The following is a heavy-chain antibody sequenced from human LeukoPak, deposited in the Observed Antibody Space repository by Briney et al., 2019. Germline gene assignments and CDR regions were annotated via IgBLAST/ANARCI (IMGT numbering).Heavy chain of an antibody. CDR2: IKQDGSEK. J-gene: IGHJ4*02. Sequence: VGSLRLSCAASGFTFSSYWMSWVRQAPGKGLEWVANIKQDGSEKYYVDSVKGRFTISRDNAKNSLYLQMNSLRAEDTAVYYCAREHPDGYFDYWGQGTLVTVSS. V-gene: IGHV3-7*01. CDR1: GFTFSSYW. CDR3: AREHPDGYFDY.